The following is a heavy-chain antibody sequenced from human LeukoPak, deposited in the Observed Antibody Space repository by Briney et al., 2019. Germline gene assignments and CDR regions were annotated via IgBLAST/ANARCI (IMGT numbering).Heavy chain of an antibody. Sequence: GGSLRLSCAASGFTFSSYEMNWVRQAPGKGREWVSYISSSGSTIYYADSVKGRFTISRDNAKNSLYLQMNSLRAEDTAVYYCALAGNGYNYYWGQGTLVTVSS. D-gene: IGHD5-24*01. CDR3: ALAGNGYNYY. V-gene: IGHV3-48*03. J-gene: IGHJ4*02. CDR2: ISSSGSTI. CDR1: GFTFSSYE.